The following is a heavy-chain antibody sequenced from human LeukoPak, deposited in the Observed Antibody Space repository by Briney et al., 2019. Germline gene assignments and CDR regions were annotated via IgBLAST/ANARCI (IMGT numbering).Heavy chain of an antibody. V-gene: IGHV4-39*01. J-gene: IGHJ4*02. CDR1: GGSISSSSYY. CDR3: ARRGAVATIDY. CDR2: IYYSGST. D-gene: IGHD5-12*01. Sequence: SETLSLTCTVSGGSISSSSYYWGWIRQPPGKGLEWIGSIYYSGSTHYNPSLKSRVTISVDTSKNQLSLKLSSVTAAHTAAHYCARRGAVATIDYWGQGTLVTVSS.